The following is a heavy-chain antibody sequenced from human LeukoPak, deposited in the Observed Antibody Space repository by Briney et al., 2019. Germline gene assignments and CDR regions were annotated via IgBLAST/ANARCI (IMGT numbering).Heavy chain of an antibody. J-gene: IGHJ6*03. CDR3: ARAVTMVRGVRLGKYYYYYMDV. CDR1: GFTFSSYW. V-gene: IGHV3-7*04. CDR2: IKQDGSEK. Sequence: GGSLRLSCAASGFTFSSYWMSWVRQAPGKGLEWVANIKQDGSEKYYVDSVKGRFTISRDNAKNSLYLQMNSLRAEDTAVYYCARAVTMVRGVRLGKYYYYYMDVWGKGTTVTVSS. D-gene: IGHD3-10*01.